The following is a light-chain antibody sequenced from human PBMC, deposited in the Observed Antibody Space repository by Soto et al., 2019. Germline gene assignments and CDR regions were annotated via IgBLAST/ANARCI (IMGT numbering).Light chain of an antibody. J-gene: IGKJ5*01. CDR3: QQSDSLPIT. V-gene: IGKV1-33*01. Sequence: DIQMTQSPSSLSASVGERVTITCRASQDISNYLNWYQQRPGKSPKLLIYDASNLARGVPSRFSGTRSGTHFTFAITSLQPEDVATYYCQQSDSLPITFGQGTRLEI. CDR1: QDISNY. CDR2: DAS.